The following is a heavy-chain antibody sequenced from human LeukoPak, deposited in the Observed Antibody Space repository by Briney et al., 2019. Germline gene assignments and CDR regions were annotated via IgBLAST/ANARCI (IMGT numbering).Heavy chain of an antibody. J-gene: IGHJ4*02. V-gene: IGHV1-2*02. Sequence: ASVKVSCKASGYTFTGYYMHWVRQAPGQGLEWMGWINPNSGGTNYAQKFQGRVTMTRDTSISTAYVELSRLRSDDTAVYYCAVGGDGDYGDYLFFDYWGQGTLVTVSS. D-gene: IGHD4-17*01. CDR1: GYTFTGYY. CDR2: INPNSGGT. CDR3: AVGGDGDYGDYLFFDY.